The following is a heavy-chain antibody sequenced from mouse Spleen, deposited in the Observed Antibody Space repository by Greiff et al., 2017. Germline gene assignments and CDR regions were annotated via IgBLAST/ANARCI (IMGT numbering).Heavy chain of an antibody. CDR1: GYTFTDYE. D-gene: IGHD3-2*02. Sequence: QVQLQQSGAELVRPGASVTLSCKASGYTFTDYEMHWVKQTPVHGLEWIGAIDPEAGGTAYNQKFKGKAILTADKSSSTAYMELRSLTSEDSAVYYCTRWGLRLRPFAYWGQGTLVTVSA. CDR3: TRWGLRLRPFAY. V-gene: IGHV1-15*01. CDR2: IDPEAGGT. J-gene: IGHJ3*01.